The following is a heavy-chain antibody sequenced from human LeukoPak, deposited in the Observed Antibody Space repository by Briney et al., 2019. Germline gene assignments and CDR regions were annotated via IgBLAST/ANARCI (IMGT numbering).Heavy chain of an antibody. CDR3: ARDLPYCSSTSCYDNYYYGMDV. CDR1: GFTFSSYA. V-gene: IGHV3-30*04. D-gene: IGHD2-2*01. CDR2: ISYDGSNK. Sequence: GGSLRLSCAASGFTFSSYAMHWVRQAPGKGLEWVAVISYDGSNKYYADSVKGRFTISRDNSKNTLYLQMNSLRAEDTAAYYCARDLPYCSSTSCYDNYYYGMDVWGQGTTVSVSS. J-gene: IGHJ6*02.